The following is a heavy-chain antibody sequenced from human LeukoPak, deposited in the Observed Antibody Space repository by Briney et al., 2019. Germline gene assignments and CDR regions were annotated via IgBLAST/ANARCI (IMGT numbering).Heavy chain of an antibody. D-gene: IGHD5-24*01. CDR1: GGSISSNY. CDR2: IYYSGST. J-gene: IGHJ4*02. V-gene: IGHV4-59*01. CDR3: ASLSRDGYNFGYYFDY. Sequence: SETLSLTCTVSGGSISSNYWSWIRQPPGKGLEWIGYIYYSGSTNYNPSLKSRVTISVDTSKNQFSLKLSSVTAADTAVYYCASLSRDGYNFGYYFDYWGQGTLVTVSS.